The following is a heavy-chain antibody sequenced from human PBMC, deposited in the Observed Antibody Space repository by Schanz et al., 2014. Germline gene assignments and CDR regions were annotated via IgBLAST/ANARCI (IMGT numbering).Heavy chain of an antibody. V-gene: IGHV3-23*01. J-gene: IGHJ4*02. CDR3: AKDCPSDYGDHCFDF. D-gene: IGHD4-17*01. CDR1: GFNFNTYA. Sequence: EVQLLESGGGLAQPGGSLRLACAASGFNFNTYAMSWVRQAPGKGLEWVSGLTEGGGGTYYTDAVKGRFTISRDSSKNTLYLQMNSLRAEDTAVYYCAKDCPSDYGDHCFDFWGQGTLVTVSS. CDR2: LTEGGGGT.